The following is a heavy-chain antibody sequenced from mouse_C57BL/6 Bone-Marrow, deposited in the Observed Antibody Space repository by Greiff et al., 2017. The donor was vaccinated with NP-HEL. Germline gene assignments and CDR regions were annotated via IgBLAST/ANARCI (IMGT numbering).Heavy chain of an antibody. CDR1: GFTFSSYT. J-gene: IGHJ2*01. V-gene: IGHV5-9*01. Sequence: EVMLVESGGGLVKPGGSLKLSCAASGFTFSSYTMSWVRQTPEKRLEWVATISGGGGNTYYPDSVKGRFTISRDNAKNTLYLQMSRLRSEDTALYYCARQGLLHDYWGQGTTLTVSS. D-gene: IGHD2-3*01. CDR2: ISGGGGNT. CDR3: ARQGLLHDY.